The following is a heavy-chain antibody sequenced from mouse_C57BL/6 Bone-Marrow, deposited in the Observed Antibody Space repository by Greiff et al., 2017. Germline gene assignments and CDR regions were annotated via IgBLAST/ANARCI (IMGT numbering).Heavy chain of an antibody. J-gene: IGHJ2*01. Sequence: QVQLQQSGAELARPGASVKLSCKASGYTFTSYGISWVKQRTGQGLEWIGEIYPRSGNTYYNEKFKGKATLTADKSSSTAYMELRSLTSEDSAVYVCARSAGSSFYFDYWGQGTTRTVSS. CDR1: GYTFTSYG. CDR3: ARSAGSSFYFDY. CDR2: IYPRSGNT. D-gene: IGHD1-1*01. V-gene: IGHV1-81*01.